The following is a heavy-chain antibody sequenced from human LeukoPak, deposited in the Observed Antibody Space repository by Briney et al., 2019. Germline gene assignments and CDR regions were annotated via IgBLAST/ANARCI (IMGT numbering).Heavy chain of an antibody. V-gene: IGHV4-38-2*01. CDR1: GYSISSGYY. D-gene: IGHD2-2*01. J-gene: IGHJ4*02. CDR2: IYHSGST. Sequence: SETLSLTCAVSGYSISSGYYWGWIRQPPGKGLEWIGSIYHSGSTYYNPSLKSRVTISVDTSKNQFSLKLSSVTAADTAVYYCARHSCSSTSCYGAFDYWGPGNPGHRLL. CDR3: ARHSCSSTSCYGAFDY.